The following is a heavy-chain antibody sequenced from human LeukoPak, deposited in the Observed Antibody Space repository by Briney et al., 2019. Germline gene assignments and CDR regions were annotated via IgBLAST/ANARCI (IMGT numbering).Heavy chain of an antibody. J-gene: IGHJ5*02. D-gene: IGHD6-13*01. CDR2: INPNSGGT. CDR1: GYTFTGYY. CDR3: ARGVRQRLVRDWFDP. Sequence: ASVKVSCKASGYTFTGYYMHWVRQAPGQGLEWMGWINPNSGGTNYAQKFQGRVTMTRDTSISTAYMELSRLRSDDTAVYYCARGVRQRLVRDWFDPWGQGTLVTVSS. V-gene: IGHV1-2*02.